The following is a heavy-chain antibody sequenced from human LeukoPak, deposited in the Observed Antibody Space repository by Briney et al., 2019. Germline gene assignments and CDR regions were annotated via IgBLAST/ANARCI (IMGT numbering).Heavy chain of an antibody. CDR3: ARYIVSYPHDAFDI. CDR1: GGSFSHYY. Sequence: SETLSLTCAVYGGSFSHYYWSWIRQPPGKGLEWIGDIYHTGSTTYNPSLKSRVTTSVDTSKKQFSLKLSSVTAADTAFYYCARYIVSYPHDAFDIWGQGTMVTVSS. D-gene: IGHD1-26*01. V-gene: IGHV4-34*01. CDR2: IYHTGST. J-gene: IGHJ3*02.